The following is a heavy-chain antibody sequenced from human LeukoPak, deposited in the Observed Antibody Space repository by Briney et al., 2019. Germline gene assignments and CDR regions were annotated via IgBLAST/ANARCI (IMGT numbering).Heavy chain of an antibody. D-gene: IGHD1-1*01. V-gene: IGHV1-46*03. CDR3: ARVPVQLERGRRVGEGDWFDP. CDR1: GYTFTSYY. CDR2: INPSGGST. J-gene: IGHJ5*02. Sequence: GSVKVSCKASGYTFTSYYMHWVRQAPGQGLEWMGIINPSGGSTSYAQKFQGRVTMTRDTSTSTVYMELSSLRSEDTAVYYCARVPVQLERGRRVGEGDWFDPWGQGTLVTVSS.